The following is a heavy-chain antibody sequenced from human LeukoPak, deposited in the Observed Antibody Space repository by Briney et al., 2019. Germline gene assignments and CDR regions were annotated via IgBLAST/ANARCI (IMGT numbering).Heavy chain of an antibody. D-gene: IGHD5-24*01. V-gene: IGHV5-51*01. Sequence: GESLKISCKGSGYSFTSYWIGWVRQMPGKGLEWMGIIYPGDSDTRYSPSFQGQVTISADKSISTAYLQWSSLKASDTAMYYCARRMGGMVTISPFLDWGQGTLVTVSS. J-gene: IGHJ4*02. CDR3: ARRMGGMVTISPFLD. CDR2: IYPGDSDT. CDR1: GYSFTSYW.